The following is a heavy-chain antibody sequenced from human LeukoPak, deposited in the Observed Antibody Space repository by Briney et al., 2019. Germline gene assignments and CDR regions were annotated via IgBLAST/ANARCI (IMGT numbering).Heavy chain of an antibody. CDR3: TTALKYGESRVEH. CDR2: IKSKTDGGTT. CDR1: GFTFSNAW. Sequence: GGSLRLSCAASGFTFSNAWMSWVRQAPGKGLEWVGRIKSKTDGGTTDYAAPVKGRFTISRDDSKNTLYLQMNSLKTEDTAVYYCTTALKYGESRVEHWGQGTLVTVSS. J-gene: IGHJ1*01. V-gene: IGHV3-15*01. D-gene: IGHD4-17*01.